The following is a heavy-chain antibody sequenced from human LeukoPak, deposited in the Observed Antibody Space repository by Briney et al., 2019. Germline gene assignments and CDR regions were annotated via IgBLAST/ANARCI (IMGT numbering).Heavy chain of an antibody. CDR3: ATDRTMVRGVILYYYYGMDV. J-gene: IGHJ6*02. D-gene: IGHD3-10*01. V-gene: IGHV1-24*01. Sequence: ASVKVSCKASGFTFTNHDINWVRQAPGKGLEWMGGFDPGDGETIYAQKFQGRVTMTEDTSTDTAYMELSSLRSEDTAVYYCATDRTMVRGVILYYYYGMDVWGQGTTVTVSS. CDR1: GFTFTNHD. CDR2: FDPGDGET.